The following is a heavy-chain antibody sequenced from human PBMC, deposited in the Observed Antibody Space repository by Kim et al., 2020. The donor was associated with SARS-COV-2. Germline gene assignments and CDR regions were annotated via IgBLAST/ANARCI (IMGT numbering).Heavy chain of an antibody. CDR2: IIPIFGTA. CDR1: GGTFSSYA. Sequence: SVKVSCKASGGTFSSYAISWVRQAPGQGLEWMGGIIPIFGTANYAQKFQGRVTITADESTSTAYMELSSLRSEDTAVYYCAREGAGSGSYYNGLYYYYYGMDVWGQGTTVTVSS. D-gene: IGHD3-10*01. CDR3: AREGAGSGSYYNGLYYYYYGMDV. J-gene: IGHJ6*02. V-gene: IGHV1-69*13.